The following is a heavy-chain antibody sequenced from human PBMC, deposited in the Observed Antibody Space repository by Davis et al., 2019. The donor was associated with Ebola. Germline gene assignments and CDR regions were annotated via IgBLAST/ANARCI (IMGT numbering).Heavy chain of an antibody. CDR3: ARDKMVLTDNWLDP. J-gene: IGHJ5*02. CDR1: GYTFSTYG. D-gene: IGHD4/OR15-4a*01. V-gene: IGHV1-18*01. CDR2: ISAYNGKT. Sequence: ASVKVSCKASGYTFSTYGITWVRQAPGQGLEWMGWISAYNGKTNYAQRFQGRVTMTTDTSTNTAFMELRSLRSDDTAMYYRARDKMVLTDNWLDPWGQGTLVTVSS.